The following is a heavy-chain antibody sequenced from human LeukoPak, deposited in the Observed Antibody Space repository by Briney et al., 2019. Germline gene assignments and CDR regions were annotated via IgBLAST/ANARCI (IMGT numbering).Heavy chain of an antibody. V-gene: IGHV3-33*01. D-gene: IGHD2-15*01. Sequence: GGSLRLSCAASGFTFNTYGMNWVRQAPGKGLEWVAVMWYDGSNKYYADTVKGRFTISRDNSKNTLYLQINSLRAEDTAVYFCARVACTGNSCRPYHYYGMDVWGQGTTVTVSS. CDR1: GFTFNTYG. CDR3: ARVACTGNSCRPYHYYGMDV. CDR2: MWYDGSNK. J-gene: IGHJ6*02.